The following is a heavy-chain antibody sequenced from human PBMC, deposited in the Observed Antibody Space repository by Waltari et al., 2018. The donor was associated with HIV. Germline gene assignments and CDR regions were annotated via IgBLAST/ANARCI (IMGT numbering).Heavy chain of an antibody. Sequence: EVHLVESGGGLVQPGRSLRLSCAASGFTFDDYAMHWVRQTPGKGLLWVSGIGLNSGIIGYADSLKGRFTIPRDNAKNSLFLQMNSLGPEDTAFYYCAKGPTLTSPPTYFNYWGQGTLVTVSS. CDR1: GFTFDDYA. V-gene: IGHV3-9*01. D-gene: IGHD2-2*01. CDR3: AKGPTLTSPPTYFNY. J-gene: IGHJ4*02. CDR2: IGLNSGII.